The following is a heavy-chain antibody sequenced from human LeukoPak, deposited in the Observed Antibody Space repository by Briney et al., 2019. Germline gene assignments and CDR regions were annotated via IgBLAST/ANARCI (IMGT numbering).Heavy chain of an antibody. D-gene: IGHD6-19*01. CDR3: ARDGAHSSGWLGNWFDP. CDR2: IIPIFSTA. Sequence: ASVNVSCKASGGTFSSYAISWVRQAPGQGLEWMGGIIPIFSTANYAQKFQGRVTITADESTSTAYMELSSLRSEDTAVYYCARDGAHSSGWLGNWFDPWGQGTLVTVSS. V-gene: IGHV1-69*13. CDR1: GGTFSSYA. J-gene: IGHJ5*02.